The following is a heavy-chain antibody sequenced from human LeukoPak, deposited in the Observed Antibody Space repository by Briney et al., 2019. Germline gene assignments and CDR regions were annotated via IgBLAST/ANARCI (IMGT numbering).Heavy chain of an antibody. CDR1: GFTFSSYA. CDR3: AKDSPMVRGDYFDY. D-gene: IGHD3-10*01. Sequence: GGSLRLSCAASGFTFSSYAMSWIRQAPGKGLEWVSAISGSGGSTYYADSVKGRFTISRDNSKTTLYLQMHSLRAEDTAVYYCAKDSPMVRGDYFDYWGQGTLVTVSS. V-gene: IGHV3-23*01. J-gene: IGHJ4*02. CDR2: ISGSGGST.